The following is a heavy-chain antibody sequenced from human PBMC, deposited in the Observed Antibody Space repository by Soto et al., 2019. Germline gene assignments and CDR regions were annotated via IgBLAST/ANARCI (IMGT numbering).Heavy chain of an antibody. D-gene: IGHD3-3*01. Sequence: GESLKISCKGSGYIFTSYWISWVRQMPGKGLEWMGRIDPSDSYTNYSPSFQGHVTISADKSISTAYLQWSSLKASDTAMYYCTRGGRIFGVVTVESYNWFDPWGQGTLVTVSS. CDR1: GYIFTSYW. J-gene: IGHJ5*02. V-gene: IGHV5-10-1*01. CDR2: IDPSDSYT. CDR3: TRGGRIFGVVTVESYNWFDP.